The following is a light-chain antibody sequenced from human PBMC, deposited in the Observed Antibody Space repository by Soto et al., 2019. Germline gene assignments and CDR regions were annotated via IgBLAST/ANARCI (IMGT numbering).Light chain of an antibody. Sequence: EIVLTQSPATLSSFPGDRVTLSCSASQYINTRLAWYQHRPXQAPRLIIYQTSTRANGIPARFSGSGSGTELTLTISSLQSEDFAVYYCQQYNNWPPWTFGQGTKVDIK. CDR3: QQYNNWPPWT. V-gene: IGKV3-15*01. J-gene: IGKJ1*01. CDR2: QTS. CDR1: QYINTR.